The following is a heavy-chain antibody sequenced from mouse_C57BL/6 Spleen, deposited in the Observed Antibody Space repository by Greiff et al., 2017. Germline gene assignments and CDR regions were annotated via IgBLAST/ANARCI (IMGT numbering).Heavy chain of an antibody. Sequence: QVQLQQSGAERVRPGASVTLSCKASGYTFTDYEMHRVKQTPVHGLEWIGAIDPETGGTAYNQKFKGKAILTADKSSSTAYMELRSLTSEDSAVYYCTRNFYDGYRRYAMDYWCQGTSVTVSS. J-gene: IGHJ4*01. D-gene: IGHD2-3*01. CDR1: GYTFTDYE. CDR2: IDPETGGT. CDR3: TRNFYDGYRRYAMDY. V-gene: IGHV1-15*01.